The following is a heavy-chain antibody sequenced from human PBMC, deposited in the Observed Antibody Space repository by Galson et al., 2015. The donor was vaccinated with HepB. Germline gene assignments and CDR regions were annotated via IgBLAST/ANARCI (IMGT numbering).Heavy chain of an antibody. J-gene: IGHJ6*02. CDR3: ARHIGLRGATNYYYYGMDV. CDR1: GYSFTSYW. V-gene: IGHV5-51*01. Sequence: QSGAEVKKPGESLKISCKGSGYSFTSYWIGWVRQMPGKGLEWMGIIYPGDSDTRYSPSFQGQVTISADKSISTAYLQWSSLKASDTAMYYCARHIGLRGATNYYYYGMDVWGQGTTVTVSS. CDR2: IYPGDSDT. D-gene: IGHD1-26*01.